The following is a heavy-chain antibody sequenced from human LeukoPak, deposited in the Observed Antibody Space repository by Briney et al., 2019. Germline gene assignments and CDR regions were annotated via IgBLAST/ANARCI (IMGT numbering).Heavy chain of an antibody. Sequence: SESLSLTCTVPGGSTSSYYSSWVRHPAGKGRGWSGHITRGSNNYNPSLKSRVTMSVDTSKNHFSLKLSSVTAADTAVYYCARDRPPTLYGFGGDAFDIWGQGTMVTVSS. CDR3: ARDRPPTLYGFGGDAFDI. CDR2: ITRGSN. V-gene: IGHV4-4*07. D-gene: IGHD3-3*01. CDR1: GGSTSSYY. J-gene: IGHJ3*02.